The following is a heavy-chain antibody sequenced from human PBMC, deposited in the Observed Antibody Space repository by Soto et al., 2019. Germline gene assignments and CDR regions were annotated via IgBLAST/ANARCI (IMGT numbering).Heavy chain of an antibody. CDR2: TYYRSNWYY. V-gene: IGHV6-1*01. D-gene: IGHD1-26*01. Sequence: SQTLSLTCAITGDSVSSNSAGWSRVRQSPSRGLEWLGRTYYRSNWYYEYAVSVRGRITINPDTSKNQYSLQLNSVTPEDTAVYFCARGEQYSGRIFDYWGQGTLVTVSS. CDR3: ARGEQYSGRIFDY. J-gene: IGHJ4*01. CDR1: GDSVSSNSAG.